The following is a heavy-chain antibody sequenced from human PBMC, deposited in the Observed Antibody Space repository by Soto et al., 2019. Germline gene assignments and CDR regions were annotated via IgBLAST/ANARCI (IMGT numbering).Heavy chain of an antibody. Sequence: PGGSLRLSCAASGFTFSSYWMHWVRQAPGKGLVWVSRIKSDGSSTSYADSVKGRFTISRDNAKNTLNLQMNSLRAEDTDVYYCARGVGWLFDPWGQGTLVTVSS. CDR3: ARGVGWLFDP. CDR2: IKSDGSST. D-gene: IGHD2-8*01. J-gene: IGHJ5*02. CDR1: GFTFSSYW. V-gene: IGHV3-74*01.